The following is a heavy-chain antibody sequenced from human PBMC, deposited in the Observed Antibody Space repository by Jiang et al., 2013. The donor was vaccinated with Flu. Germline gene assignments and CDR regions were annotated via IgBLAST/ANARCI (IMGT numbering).Heavy chain of an antibody. CDR3: ARGGGSMDV. J-gene: IGHJ6*02. Sequence: QTLSLTCAISGDSVSSNNAGWNWIRQSPSRGLEWLGRTYYRSKWFNDYALSVKSRVTINPDTSKNQFSLQLNSVTPEDTAVYYCARGGGSMDVWGQGTTVTVSS. D-gene: IGHD3-10*01. CDR2: TYYRSKWFN. CDR1: GDSVSSNNAG. V-gene: IGHV6-1*01.